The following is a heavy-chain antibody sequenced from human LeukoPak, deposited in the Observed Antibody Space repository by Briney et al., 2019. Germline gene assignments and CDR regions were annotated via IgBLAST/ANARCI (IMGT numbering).Heavy chain of an antibody. J-gene: IGHJ4*02. Sequence: ASVKVSCKASGYTFTSYGISWVRQAPGQGLEWMGWISAYNGNTNYAQKLQGRVTMTTDTSTSTAYMELRSLRSDDTAVYYCARARLPYSSSWYDYWGQGALVTVSS. D-gene: IGHD6-13*01. CDR3: ARARLPYSSSWYDY. CDR2: ISAYNGNT. CDR1: GYTFTSYG. V-gene: IGHV1-18*01.